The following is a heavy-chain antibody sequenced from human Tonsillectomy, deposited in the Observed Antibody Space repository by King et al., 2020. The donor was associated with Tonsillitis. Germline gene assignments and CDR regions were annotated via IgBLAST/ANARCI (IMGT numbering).Heavy chain of an antibody. J-gene: IGHJ4*02. CDR3: ARRTDYYDGSGFRAPLRY. CDR2: ISGNTIHT. D-gene: IGHD3-22*01. Sequence: QLVQSGGGLVQPGGSLRLSCAASVFTFSNYAMRWVRQAPGKVREWVSVISGNTIHTHYADSCKGRFTSSSDNSKNTRYLQMNSLRAEDTAIYWCARRTDYYDGSGFRAPLRYWGQGSLVTVSS. V-gene: IGHV3-23*04. CDR1: VFTFSNYA.